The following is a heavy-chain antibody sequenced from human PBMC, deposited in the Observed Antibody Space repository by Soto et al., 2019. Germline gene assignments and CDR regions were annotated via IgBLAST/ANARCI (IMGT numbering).Heavy chain of an antibody. CDR2: ISSSGTYT. D-gene: IGHD3-3*01. Sequence: QVQLVQSGGGLDEHGGSLRLSCAASGFKFSDYHMTWIRQAQGKGLEWISYISSSGTYTTYTDSVKGRFTVSRDNAKSSLYLQMNSLRGEDTAVYYCACVAPTIFGAQFHHNLVDVWGQGNTATVAS. V-gene: IGHV3-11*06. J-gene: IGHJ6*02. CDR3: ACVAPTIFGAQFHHNLVDV. CDR1: GFKFSDYH.